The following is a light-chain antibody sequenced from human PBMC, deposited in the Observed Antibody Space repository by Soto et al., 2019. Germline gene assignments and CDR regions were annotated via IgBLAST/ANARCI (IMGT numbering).Light chain of an antibody. CDR2: DAS. CDR1: QSISSW. CDR3: QQYNSYSPA. J-gene: IGKJ1*01. Sequence: DIQMTQSPSTLSASVWDRVTITCRASQSISSWLAWYQQRPGKAPKLLIYDASSLQSGVPSRFSGSGSGTEFTLTISSLQPDDFATYYCQQYNSYSPAFGQGTKVDIK. V-gene: IGKV1-5*01.